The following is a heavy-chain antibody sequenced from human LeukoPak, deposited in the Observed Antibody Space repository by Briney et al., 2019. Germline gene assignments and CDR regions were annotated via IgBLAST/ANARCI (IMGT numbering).Heavy chain of an antibody. CDR2: IYPGGSDT. CDR1: GYSFTSYW. CDR3: ARRRGIGYCSSTSCRTDDAFDI. J-gene: IGHJ3*02. D-gene: IGHD2-2*01. Sequence: GEPLKISCKGSGYSFTSYWIGWVRQMPGKGLEWMGIIYPGGSDTRYSPSFQGQVTISADKSISTAYLQWSSLKASDTAMYYCARRRGIGYCSSTSCRTDDAFDIWGQGTMVTVSS. V-gene: IGHV5-51*01.